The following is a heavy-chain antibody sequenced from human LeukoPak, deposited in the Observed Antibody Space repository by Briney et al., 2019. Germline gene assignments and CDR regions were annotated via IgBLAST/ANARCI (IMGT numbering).Heavy chain of an antibody. V-gene: IGHV3-21*01. CDR3: ARDQYYDSSGYSNYYYGMDV. Sequence: GGSLRLSCAASGFTFNSYSMNWVRQAPGKGLEWVSSISSSSTYIYYADSMEGRFTISRDNAKNSLYLQMNSLRVEDTAVYYCARDQYYDSSGYSNYYYGMDVWGQGTTVTVSS. J-gene: IGHJ6*02. D-gene: IGHD3-22*01. CDR2: ISSSSTYI. CDR1: GFTFNSYS.